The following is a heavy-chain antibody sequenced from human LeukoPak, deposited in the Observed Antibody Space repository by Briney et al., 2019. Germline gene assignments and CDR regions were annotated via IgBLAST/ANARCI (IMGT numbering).Heavy chain of an antibody. J-gene: IGHJ6*02. V-gene: IGHV3-11*01. Sequence: GGSLRLSCAASGFTFSDYYMSWIRQAPGKGLEWVSYISSSGSTIYYADSVKGRFTISRDNAKNSLYLQMNSLRAEDTAVYYCARDVVVPAAKYYYYGMDVWGQGTTVTVSS. CDR3: ARDVVVPAAKYYYYGMDV. D-gene: IGHD2-2*01. CDR2: ISSSGSTI. CDR1: GFTFSDYY.